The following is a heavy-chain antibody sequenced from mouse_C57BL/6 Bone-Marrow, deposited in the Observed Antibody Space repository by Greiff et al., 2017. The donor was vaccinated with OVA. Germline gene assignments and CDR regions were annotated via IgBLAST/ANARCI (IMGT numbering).Heavy chain of an antibody. CDR3: ARDRGGNYVGGYWYFDV. V-gene: IGHV5-16*01. CDR2: INYDGSST. J-gene: IGHJ1*03. D-gene: IGHD2-1*01. Sequence: EVKLVESEGGLVQPGSSMKLSCTASGFTFSDYYMAWVRQVPEKGLEWVANINYDGSSTYYLDSLKSRFIISRDNAKNILYLQMSSLKSEDTATYYCARDRGGNYVGGYWYFDVWGTGTTVTVSS. CDR1: GFTFSDYY.